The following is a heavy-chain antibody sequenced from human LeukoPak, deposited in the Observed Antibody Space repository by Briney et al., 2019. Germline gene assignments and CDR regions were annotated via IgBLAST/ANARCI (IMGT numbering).Heavy chain of an antibody. J-gene: IGHJ4*02. D-gene: IGHD2-2*01. CDR3: ARVSPQDCSSTSRFYYSDY. CDR1: GGTFSSYA. V-gene: IGHV1-69*13. CDR2: IIPIFGTA. Sequence: SVKVSCKASGGTFSSYAISWVRQAPGQGLEWMGGIIPIFGTANYAQKFQGRVTITADESTSTAYMELSSLRSEDTAVYYCARVSPQDCSSTSRFYYSDYWGQGTLVTVSS.